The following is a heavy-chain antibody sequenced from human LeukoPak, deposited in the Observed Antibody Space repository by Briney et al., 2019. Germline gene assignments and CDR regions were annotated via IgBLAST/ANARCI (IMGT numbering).Heavy chain of an antibody. CDR3: ARVTGYMIEDYFDY. D-gene: IGHD3-9*01. CDR1: GGSISSSSYY. J-gene: IGHJ4*02. V-gene: IGHV4-39*07. CDR2: IYHSGST. Sequence: PSETLSLTCTVSGGSISSSSYYWGWIRQPPGKGLEWIGSIYHSGSTYYNPSLKSRVTISVDTSKNQFSLKLSSVTAADTAVYYCARVTGYMIEDYFDYWGQGILVTVSS.